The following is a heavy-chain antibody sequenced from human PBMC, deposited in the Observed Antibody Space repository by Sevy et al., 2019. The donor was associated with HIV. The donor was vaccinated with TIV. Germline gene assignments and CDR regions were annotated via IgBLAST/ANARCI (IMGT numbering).Heavy chain of an antibody. CDR3: ARLSVYYYDSSGYYTTGNAFDI. Sequence: GGSLRLSCAASGFAVSNNYMSWVRQVPGKGLQWVSVIYSGDSTYYADSVKGRFTISRDNSKNTLYLQMNSLRAEDTAVYYGARLSVYYYDSSGYYTTGNAFDIWGQGTMVTVSS. CDR1: GFAVSNNY. V-gene: IGHV3-53*01. J-gene: IGHJ3*02. D-gene: IGHD3-22*01. CDR2: IYSGDST.